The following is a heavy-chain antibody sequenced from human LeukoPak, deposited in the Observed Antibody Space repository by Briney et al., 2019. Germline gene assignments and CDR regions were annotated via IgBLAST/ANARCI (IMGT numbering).Heavy chain of an antibody. Sequence: GGSLRLSCAASGFTFSSYSMNWVRQAPGKGLEWVSSISSSSSYRYYADSVKGRFTISRDNAKNSLYLQMNSLRAEDTAVYYCARASAVAGTRHYWGQGTLVTVST. CDR2: ISSSSSYR. CDR3: ARASAVAGTRHY. CDR1: GFTFSSYS. D-gene: IGHD6-19*01. V-gene: IGHV3-21*01. J-gene: IGHJ4*02.